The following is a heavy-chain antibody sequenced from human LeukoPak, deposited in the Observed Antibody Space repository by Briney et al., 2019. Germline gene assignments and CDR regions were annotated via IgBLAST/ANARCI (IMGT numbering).Heavy chain of an antibody. CDR2: INHSGST. V-gene: IGHV4-34*01. Sequence: SSETLSLTCAVYGGSFSGYYWSWIRQPPGKGLEWIGEINHSGSTNYNPSLKSRVTISVDTSKNQFSLKLSSVTAADTAVYYCARGPRRGSYSRPFDYWGQGTLVTVSS. CDR3: ARGPRRGSYSRPFDY. D-gene: IGHD1-26*01. CDR1: GGSFSGYY. J-gene: IGHJ4*02.